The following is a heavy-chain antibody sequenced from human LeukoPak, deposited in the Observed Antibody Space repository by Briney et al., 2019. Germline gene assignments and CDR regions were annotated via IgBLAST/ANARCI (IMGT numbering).Heavy chain of an antibody. D-gene: IGHD5-18*01. J-gene: IGHJ4*02. CDR1: GYTFTSYY. Sequence: ASVKVSCKASGYTFTSYYMHWVRQAPGQGLEWMGIINPSGGSTSYAQKFQGRVTMTRDTSTSTVYMELSSLRSEDTAVYYCARDIGRGYSYGYDWGQGTLVTVSP. V-gene: IGHV1-46*01. CDR2: INPSGGST. CDR3: ARDIGRGYSYGYD.